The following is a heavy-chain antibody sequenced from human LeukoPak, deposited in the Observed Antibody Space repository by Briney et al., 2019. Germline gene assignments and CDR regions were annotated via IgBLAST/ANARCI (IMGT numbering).Heavy chain of an antibody. CDR2: ISSSSSYI. D-gene: IGHD1-26*01. J-gene: IGHJ4*02. V-gene: IGHV3-21*01. Sequence: GGSLRLSCAASGFTFSSYSMNWVRQAPGKGLEWVSSISSSSSYIYYADSVKGRFTISRDNAKNSLYLQMNSLRAEDTAVYYCARGLHGGSYWSFPYWGQGALVTVSS. CDR3: ARGLHGGSYWSFPY. CDR1: GFTFSSYS.